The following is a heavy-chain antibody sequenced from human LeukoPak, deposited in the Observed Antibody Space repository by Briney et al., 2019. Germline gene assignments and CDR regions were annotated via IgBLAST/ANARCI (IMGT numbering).Heavy chain of an antibody. D-gene: IGHD5-12*01. Sequence: PGGSLRLSCAASGFTFSSYSMNWVRQAPGKGLEWVSYISSSSSTIYYTDSVKGRFTISRDNAKNSLYLQMNSLRDEDTAVYYCARIMVATTREAFDYWGQGTLVTVSS. J-gene: IGHJ4*02. V-gene: IGHV3-48*02. CDR1: GFTFSSYS. CDR3: ARIMVATTREAFDY. CDR2: ISSSSSTI.